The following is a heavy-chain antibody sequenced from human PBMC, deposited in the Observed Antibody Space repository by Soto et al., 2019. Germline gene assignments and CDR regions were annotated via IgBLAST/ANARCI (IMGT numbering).Heavy chain of an antibody. CDR3: AKDLLLVDYIWWSYRFDAFDI. CDR1: GFTFSSYA. V-gene: IGHV3-23*01. CDR2: ISGSGGST. J-gene: IGHJ3*02. D-gene: IGHD3-16*02. Sequence: GSLRLSCAASGFTFSSYAMSWVRQAPGKGLEWVSAISGSGGSTYYADSVKGRFTISRDNSKNTLYLQMNSLRAEDTAVYYCAKDLLLVDYIWWSYRFDAFDIWGQGTMVTVSS.